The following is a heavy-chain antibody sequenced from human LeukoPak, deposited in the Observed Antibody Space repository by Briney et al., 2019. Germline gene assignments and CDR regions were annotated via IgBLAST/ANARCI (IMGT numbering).Heavy chain of an antibody. J-gene: IGHJ4*02. CDR3: ARDLDGSWTFDDY. D-gene: IGHD1-26*01. Sequence: ASVKVSCKAHGYIITRYYMHWVRQAPGQGLEWMGIIHPSGSDTTYAQKFQGRLTMTSDTSASSVYMELSSLRSEDTAVYYCARDLDGSWTFDDYWGQGTLVTVSS. CDR1: GYIITRYY. CDR2: IHPSGSDT. V-gene: IGHV1-46*01.